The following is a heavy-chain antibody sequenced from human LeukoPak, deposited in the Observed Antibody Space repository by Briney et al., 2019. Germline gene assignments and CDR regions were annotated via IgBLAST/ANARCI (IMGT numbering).Heavy chain of an antibody. D-gene: IGHD2-8*01. CDR3: ARAGASNEFDY. J-gene: IGHJ4*02. CDR1: GFAFSSHA. CDR2: IWSDGSKT. Sequence: PGGSLRLSCATSGFAFSSHAMHWVRQAPGKGLEWVAVIWSDGSKTYYVDSVKGRFTISRDYAKNTLYLQMSSLRAEDTAVYYCARAGASNEFDYWGQGTLVTVSS. V-gene: IGHV3-33*08.